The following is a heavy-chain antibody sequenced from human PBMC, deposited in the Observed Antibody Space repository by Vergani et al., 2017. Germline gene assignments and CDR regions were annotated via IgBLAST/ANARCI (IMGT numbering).Heavy chain of an antibody. J-gene: IGHJ4*02. V-gene: IGHV3-21*02. CDR2: LSASDRRT. D-gene: IGHD2-8*01. Sequence: EVQLVESGGGLVKPGGSLRLSCAASGFTFIMHAMSWVRQAPGKGLEWVSTLSASDRRTHYADSVKGRFTITRDNAKKSVYLQMNSLRAEDTAMYFCARGLWDCTHIRCSPPSYWGQGTQVTVSS. CDR3: ARGLWDCTHIRCSPPSY. CDR1: GFTFIMHA.